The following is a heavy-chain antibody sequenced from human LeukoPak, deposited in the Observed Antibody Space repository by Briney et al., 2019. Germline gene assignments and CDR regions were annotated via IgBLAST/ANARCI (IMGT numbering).Heavy chain of an antibody. D-gene: IGHD5-24*01. CDR2: INHSGST. Sequence: SETLSLTRAVYGGSFSDYYWSWIRQPPGKGLEWIGEINHSGSTNYNPSLKSRITISVDTSRNQISLKLSSVTAADTAVYYCASVAMSTTNFNCWGQGTLVTVSS. V-gene: IGHV4-34*01. CDR3: ASVAMSTTNFNC. CDR1: GGSFSDYY. J-gene: IGHJ4*02.